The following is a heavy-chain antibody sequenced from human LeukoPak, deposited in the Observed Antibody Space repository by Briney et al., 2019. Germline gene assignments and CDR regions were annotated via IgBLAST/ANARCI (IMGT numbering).Heavy chain of an antibody. CDR3: AKGTTFGELDGGYFDY. J-gene: IGHJ4*02. V-gene: IGHV3-23*01. Sequence: HPGGSLRLSCAASGFTFSSYAMSWVRQAPGKGLEWVSAISGSGGSTYYADSVKGRFTISRDNSKNTLYLQMNSLRAEDTAVYYCAKGTTFGELDGGYFDYWGQGTLVTVSS. CDR1: GFTFSSYA. CDR2: ISGSGGST. D-gene: IGHD3-10*01.